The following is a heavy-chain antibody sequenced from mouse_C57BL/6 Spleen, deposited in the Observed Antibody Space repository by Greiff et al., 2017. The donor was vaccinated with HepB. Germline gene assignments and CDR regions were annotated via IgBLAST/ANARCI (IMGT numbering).Heavy chain of an antibody. J-gene: IGHJ2*01. V-gene: IGHV5-6*02. CDR1: GFTFSSYG. CDR2: ISSGGSYT. CDR3: ARRTGTYVDY. Sequence: EVKLVESGGDLVKPGGSLKLSCAASGFTFSSYGMSWVRQTPDKRLEWVATISSGGSYTYYPDSVKGRFTISRDNAKSTLYLQMSSLKSEDTAMYYWARRTGTYVDYWGQGTTLTDSS. D-gene: IGHD4-1*01.